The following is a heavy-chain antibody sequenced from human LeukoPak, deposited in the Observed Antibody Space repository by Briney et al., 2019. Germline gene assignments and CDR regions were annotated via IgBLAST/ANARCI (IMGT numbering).Heavy chain of an antibody. CDR3: AREMAVVVKSAFDI. V-gene: IGHV4-31*03. CDR2: IYYGGST. Sequence: SETLSLTCTVSGGSISSGGYYWSWIRQHPGKGLEWIGYIYYGGSTYYNPSLKSRVTISVDTSKNQFSLKLSSVTAADTAVYYCAREMAVVVKSAFDIWGQGTMVTVSS. CDR1: GGSISSGGYY. J-gene: IGHJ3*02. D-gene: IGHD3-22*01.